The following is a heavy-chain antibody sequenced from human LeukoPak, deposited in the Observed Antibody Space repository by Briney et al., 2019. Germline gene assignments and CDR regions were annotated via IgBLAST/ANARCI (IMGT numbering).Heavy chain of an antibody. J-gene: IGHJ4*02. CDR2: IYWNDDK. CDR3: ARFQVTGTSRFDY. Sequence: ESGPTLVNPTQTLTLTCSFSGFSLTTNGVGVGWIRQPPAKALEWLAVIYWNDDKHYSPFLKSRLTITKDASKEQVVLTVTNMDPVDTATYYCARFQVTGTSRFDYWGQGTLVTVSS. D-gene: IGHD1-7*01. CDR1: GFSLTTNGVG. V-gene: IGHV2-5*01.